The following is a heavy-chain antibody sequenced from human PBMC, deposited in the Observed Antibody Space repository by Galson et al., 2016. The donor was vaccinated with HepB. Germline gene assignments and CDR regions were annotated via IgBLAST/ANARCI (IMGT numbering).Heavy chain of an antibody. CDR3: AKELKEGPYDLDY. D-gene: IGHD3-3*01. CDR2: ISCGGGAT. V-gene: IGHV3-23*01. J-gene: IGHJ4*02. CDR1: GFTFSNCA. Sequence: SLRLSCAASGFTFSNCAMPWVRQAPGKGLEWVAAISCGGGATYYADSVQGRFSISRDNAQNTLDLQMNSLRVEDTAVYYCAKELKEGPYDLDYWGQGTLVTVTA.